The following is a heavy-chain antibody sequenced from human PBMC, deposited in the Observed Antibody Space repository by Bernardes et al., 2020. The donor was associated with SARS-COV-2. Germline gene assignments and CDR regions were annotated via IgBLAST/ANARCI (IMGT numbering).Heavy chain of an antibody. CDR2: ISWNSGSI. Sequence: GGSLRLSCAASGFTFDDYAMHWVRQAPGKGLEWVSGISWNSGSIGYADSVKGRFTISRDNAKNSLYLQMNSLRAEDTAVYYCARELLWPYGMDVWGQGTTVTVSS. D-gene: IGHD3-10*01. J-gene: IGHJ6*02. V-gene: IGHV3-9*01. CDR3: ARELLWPYGMDV. CDR1: GFTFDDYA.